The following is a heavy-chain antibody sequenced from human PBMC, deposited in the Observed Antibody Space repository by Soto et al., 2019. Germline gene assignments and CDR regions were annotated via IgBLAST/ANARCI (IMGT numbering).Heavy chain of an antibody. CDR2: ISYDGSKE. V-gene: IGHV3-30*18. Sequence: QVQLVESGGGVVQPGRSLRLSCAASGFTFSCCGMHWVRQTPGKGLEWVAVISYDGSKEYYADSVNGRFTVSRDKSRNTLDLEMNSLRADVTPVYYCAKESSTGFSRHADYWGQGTLVTVSS. D-gene: IGHD2-8*02. J-gene: IGHJ4*02. CDR3: AKESSTGFSRHADY. CDR1: GFTFSCCG.